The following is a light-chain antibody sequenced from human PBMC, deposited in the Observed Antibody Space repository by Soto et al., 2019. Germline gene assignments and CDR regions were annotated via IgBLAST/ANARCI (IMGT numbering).Light chain of an antibody. Sequence: QSALTQPASVSGSPGQSITISCTGTSSDVGGYNYVSWYQQHPGEVPKLLIYEVTTRPSGVSNRFSGSESDTTASLIISGLQPEDEADYYCSSYAGSSARVVFGGGTKVTVL. CDR1: SSDVGGYNY. V-gene: IGLV2-14*01. CDR3: SSYAGSSARVV. CDR2: EVT. J-gene: IGLJ2*01.